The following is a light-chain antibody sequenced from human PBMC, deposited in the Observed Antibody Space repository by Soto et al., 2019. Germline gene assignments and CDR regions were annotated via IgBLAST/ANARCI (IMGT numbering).Light chain of an antibody. CDR2: GES. V-gene: IGKV3-20*01. CDR1: QSVSSNY. CDR3: QQYGGSPSIT. Sequence: EIVLTQSPGTLSLSPVEGATLSCRASQSVSSNYLAWYQQKPGQAPRLLIYGESRRATGIPDRFSGSGSGTDFTLAIRRLEPEDSAVYYCQQYGGSPSITFGQGTRLEIK. J-gene: IGKJ5*01.